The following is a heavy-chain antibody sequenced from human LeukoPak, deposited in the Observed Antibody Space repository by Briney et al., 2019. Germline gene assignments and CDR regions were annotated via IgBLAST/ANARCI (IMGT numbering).Heavy chain of an antibody. CDR3: ARDGSYSGSYSP. CDR1: EFTVSSNY. V-gene: IGHV3-53*01. Sequence: AGGSLRLSCAASEFTVSSNYMSWVRQAPGKGLEWVSVIYSGGSTYYADSVKGRFTISRDNSKNTLYLQMNSLRAEDTAVYYCARDGSYSGSYSPWGQGTLVTVSS. D-gene: IGHD1-26*01. CDR2: IYSGGST. J-gene: IGHJ5*02.